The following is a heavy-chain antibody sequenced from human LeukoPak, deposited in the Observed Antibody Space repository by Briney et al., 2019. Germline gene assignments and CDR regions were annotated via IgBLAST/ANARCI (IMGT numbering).Heavy chain of an antibody. Sequence: GGSLRLSCAASGFTSSNYWMSWGRQAPGKGLEWLANIKQDGSEKYYVDSVKGRFTISRDNAKNSLYLQMNSLRAEDTAIYYCAKPSIRGEDYFDYWGQGTLVTVSS. CDR3: AKPSIRGEDYFDY. D-gene: IGHD7-27*01. J-gene: IGHJ4*02. CDR2: IKQDGSEK. CDR1: GFTSSNYW. V-gene: IGHV3-7*01.